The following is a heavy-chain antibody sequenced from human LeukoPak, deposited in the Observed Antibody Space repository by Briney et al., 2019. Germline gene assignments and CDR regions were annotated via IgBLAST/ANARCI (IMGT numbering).Heavy chain of an antibody. CDR1: GFTFSSYA. J-gene: IGHJ5*02. CDR3: ARDLVDYVWGSYRHNWFDP. V-gene: IGHV3-33*08. Sequence: GGSLRLSCAASGFTFSSYAMGWVRQAPGKGLEWVAVIWYDGSNKYYADSVKGRFTISRDNSKNTLYLQMNSLRAEDTAVYYCARDLVDYVWGSYRHNWFDPWGQGTLVTVSS. CDR2: IWYDGSNK. D-gene: IGHD3-16*02.